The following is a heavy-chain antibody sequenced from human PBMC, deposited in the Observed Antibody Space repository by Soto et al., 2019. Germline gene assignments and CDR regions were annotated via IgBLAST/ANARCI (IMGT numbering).Heavy chain of an antibody. D-gene: IGHD6-13*01. CDR2: ISGSGGST. CDR1: GFTFSSYA. Sequence: GGSLRLSCAASGFTFSSYAMSWVRQAPGKGLEWVSAISGSGGSTYYADSVKGRFTISRDNTKNTLYLQMNSLRAEDAAVYDCAEGYSSSWYYFDYWGQGTLVTVSS. CDR3: AEGYSSSWYYFDY. J-gene: IGHJ4*02. V-gene: IGHV3-23*01.